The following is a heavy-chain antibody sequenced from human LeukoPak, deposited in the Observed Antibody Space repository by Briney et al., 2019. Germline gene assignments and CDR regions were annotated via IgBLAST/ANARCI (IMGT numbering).Heavy chain of an antibody. J-gene: IGHJ4*02. CDR1: GFTFSSYG. V-gene: IGHV3-30*03. CDR2: ISYDGSNK. D-gene: IGHD1-1*01. Sequence: PGRSLRLSCAASGFTFSSYGMHWVRQTPGKGLEWVAVISYDGSNKYYADSVKGRFAISRDNSKNTVFLHMNSLRVEDTAVYYCARGVYWSLDYWGQGTPVTVSS. CDR3: ARGVYWSLDY.